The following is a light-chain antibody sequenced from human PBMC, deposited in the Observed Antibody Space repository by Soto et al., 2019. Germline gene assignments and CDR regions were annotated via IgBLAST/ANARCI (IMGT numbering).Light chain of an antibody. Sequence: QAVVTQPPSASGSPGQSVTISCTGTSSDVGGYNYVSWYQQHPGKAPKLMIYEVSKRPSGLPDRFSGSKSGNTASHPVSGLHAEDESDYYCSSYAGTTTLFVGGTNLPVL. J-gene: IGLJ2*01. CDR3: SSYAGTTTL. V-gene: IGLV2-8*01. CDR1: SSDVGGYNY. CDR2: EVS.